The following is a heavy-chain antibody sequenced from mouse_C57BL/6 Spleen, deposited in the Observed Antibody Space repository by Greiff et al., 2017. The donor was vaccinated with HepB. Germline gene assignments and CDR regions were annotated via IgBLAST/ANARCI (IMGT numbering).Heavy chain of an antibody. CDR2: IHPSDSDT. D-gene: IGHD1-1*02. Sequence: QVQLQQPGAELVKPGASVKVSCKASGYTFTSYWMHWVKQRPGQGLEWIGRIHPSDSDTNYNQKFKGKATLTVDKSSSTAYLQLSSQTTEDAAVYDCAIEEVARGAMEYWGQGTSVTVSS. CDR3: AIEEVARGAMEY. V-gene: IGHV1-74*01. J-gene: IGHJ4*01. CDR1: GYTFTSYW.